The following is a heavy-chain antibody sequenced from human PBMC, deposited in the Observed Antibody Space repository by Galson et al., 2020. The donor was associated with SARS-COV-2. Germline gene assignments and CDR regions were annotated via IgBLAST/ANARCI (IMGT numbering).Heavy chain of an antibody. CDR3: ARGDYDYVWGSYRVDY. J-gene: IGHJ4*02. D-gene: IGHD3-16*02. CDR2: ISSSSSYI. Sequence: GGSLRLSCAASGFTFSSYSMNWVRQAPGKGLEWVSSISSSSSYIYYADSVKGRLTISRDNAKNSLYLQMNSLRAEDTAVYYCARGDYDYVWGSYRVDYWGQVTLVTVSS. V-gene: IGHV3-21*01. CDR1: GFTFSSYS.